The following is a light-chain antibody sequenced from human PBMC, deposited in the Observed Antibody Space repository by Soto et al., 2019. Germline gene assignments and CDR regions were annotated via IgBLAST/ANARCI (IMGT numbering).Light chain of an antibody. CDR3: LQHNSYPRT. Sequence: DIQLTQSPSFLSASVGERVTITCRASQSISSYLNWYQQKPGKAPKLLIYAASSLQSGVPSRFSGSGFGTDFTLTISSLQPEDFATYYCLQHNSYPRTFGQGTKVDIK. V-gene: IGKV1-39*01. J-gene: IGKJ1*01. CDR1: QSISSY. CDR2: AAS.